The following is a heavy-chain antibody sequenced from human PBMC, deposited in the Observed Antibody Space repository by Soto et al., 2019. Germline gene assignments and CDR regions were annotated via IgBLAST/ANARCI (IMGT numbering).Heavy chain of an antibody. D-gene: IGHD3-10*01. CDR2: IYSTTGST. J-gene: IGHJ6*02. V-gene: IGHV4-31*03. CDR3: ARGNPLPHYSGSGKTYYGMDV. CDR1: GGSISSGGYY. Sequence: QVQLQESGPGPVKPSQTLSLTCTVSGGSISSGGYYWTWIRQHPGKGLEWIGYIYSTTGSTYYTPSVKSRVTISIDSSKNQFSLNLSSVTAADTAVYYCARGNPLPHYSGSGKTYYGMDVGGQGTTVTVSS.